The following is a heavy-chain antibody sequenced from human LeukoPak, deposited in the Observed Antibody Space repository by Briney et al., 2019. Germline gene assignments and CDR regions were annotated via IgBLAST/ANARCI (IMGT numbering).Heavy chain of an antibody. CDR3: AIIRGVITLNDY. Sequence: GGSLRLSCAASGFNFSSYGMHWVRQAAGKGLEWVAFIRYDGSDKYYADSVKGRFTISRDNSKNTLYLQMNSLRAEDTAVYSCAIIRGVITLNDYWGQGTLVTVSS. CDR1: GFNFSSYG. D-gene: IGHD3-10*01. CDR2: IRYDGSDK. V-gene: IGHV3-30*02. J-gene: IGHJ4*02.